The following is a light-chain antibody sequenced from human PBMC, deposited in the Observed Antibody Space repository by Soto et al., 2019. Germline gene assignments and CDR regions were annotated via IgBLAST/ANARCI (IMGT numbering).Light chain of an antibody. CDR2: GTS. CDR3: QQFYYYPHT. J-gene: IGKJ2*01. Sequence: EIQMTQCPASLSASVGERVTLTCRASHTIATYLNWYQQKAGKVPEVLIYGTSTLQPGVPSRFTGSGYGTDFTLTINNVQPEDFATYYCQQFYYYPHTFGQGTKLEVK. V-gene: IGKV1-39*01. CDR1: HTIATY.